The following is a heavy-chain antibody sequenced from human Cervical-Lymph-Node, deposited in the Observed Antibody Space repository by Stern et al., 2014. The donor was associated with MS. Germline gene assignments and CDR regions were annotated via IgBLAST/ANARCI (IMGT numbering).Heavy chain of an antibody. CDR3: ARRVVTKNFDY. CDR2: IYYRGSP. D-gene: IGHD2-21*02. J-gene: IGHJ4*02. CDR1: GGSISSSSYY. V-gene: IGHV4-39*01. Sequence: QLQLQESGPGLVKPSETLSLTCTVSGGSISSSSYYWVWIRQPPGKGLESIGSIYYRGSPYYNPSLTSRVTISVDTSKNQFSLKLSSVTAADTAVYYCARRVVTKNFDYWGQGTLVTVSS.